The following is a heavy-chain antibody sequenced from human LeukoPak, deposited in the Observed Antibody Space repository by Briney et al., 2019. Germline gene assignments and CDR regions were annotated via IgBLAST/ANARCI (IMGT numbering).Heavy chain of an antibody. CDR1: GFTFGDYA. CDR2: IRSKAYGGTT. D-gene: IGHD2-2*01. V-gene: IGHV3-49*04. J-gene: IGHJ4*02. CDR3: TWGYCSSTSCYAYY. Sequence: GGSLRLSCTASGFTFGDYAMSWVRQAPGKGLEWVGFIRSKAYGGTTEYAASVKGRFTISRDDSKSIAYLQMNSLKTEDTAVYYCTWGYCSSTSCYAYYWGQGTLVTVSS.